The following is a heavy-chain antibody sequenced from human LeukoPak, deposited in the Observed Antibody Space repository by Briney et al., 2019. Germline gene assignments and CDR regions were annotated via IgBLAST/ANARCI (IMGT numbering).Heavy chain of an antibody. D-gene: IGHD6-13*01. J-gene: IGHJ5*02. CDR3: APAIAAAAPDFDP. CDR2: INSDGSST. Sequence: GGSLRLSCAASGFTFSSYWMHWVRQAPGKGLVWVSRINSDGSSTSYADSVKGRFTISRDNAKNMLYLQMNSLRAEDTAVYYCAPAIAAAAPDFDPWGQGTLVTVSS. V-gene: IGHV3-74*01. CDR1: GFTFSSYW.